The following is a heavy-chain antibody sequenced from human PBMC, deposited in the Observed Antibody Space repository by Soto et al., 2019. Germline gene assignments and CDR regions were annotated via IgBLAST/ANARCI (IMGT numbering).Heavy chain of an antibody. CDR1: GYSFTSYW. J-gene: IGHJ5*02. V-gene: IGHV5-51*01. Sequence: PGESLKISCKGSGYSFTSYWIGWVRQMPGKGLEWMGIIYPGDSDTRYSPSFQGQVTISADKSISTAYLQWSSLKASDTAMYYCARLPDIVVVPAAIRGFDPWGQETLVTVSS. CDR3: ARLPDIVVVPAAIRGFDP. D-gene: IGHD2-2*02. CDR2: IYPGDSDT.